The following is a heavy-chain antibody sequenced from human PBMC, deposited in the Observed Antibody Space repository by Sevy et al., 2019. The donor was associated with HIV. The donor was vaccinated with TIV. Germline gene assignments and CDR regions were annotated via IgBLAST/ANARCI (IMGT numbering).Heavy chain of an antibody. V-gene: IGHV3-30*03. CDR1: GFSFRSYD. CDR3: ARDGSGSYSPKGAYGMDV. J-gene: IGHJ6*02. Sequence: GGSPRLSCAASGFSFRSYDMHWVRQAPGKGLEWVAVISYDGSNKYYADSVKGRFTISRDNSKNTLDLQMNSLRAEDTAVYYCARDGSGSYSPKGAYGMDVWGQGTTVTVSS. D-gene: IGHD3-10*01. CDR2: ISYDGSNK.